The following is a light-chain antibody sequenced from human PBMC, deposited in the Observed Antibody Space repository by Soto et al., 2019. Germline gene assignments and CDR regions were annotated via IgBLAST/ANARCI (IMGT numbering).Light chain of an antibody. J-gene: IGKJ1*01. CDR3: QQYNSYSRT. V-gene: IGKV1-39*01. CDR1: QTISIF. CDR2: GAS. Sequence: DIQITQSPSSLSASVGDRVTITCRASQTISIFLNWYQQKKGKPPKLLIYGASTLQSGVPSRFSGGGSGTDFTLPISRLQPDDFATYYCQQYNSYSRTFGQGTKVDIK.